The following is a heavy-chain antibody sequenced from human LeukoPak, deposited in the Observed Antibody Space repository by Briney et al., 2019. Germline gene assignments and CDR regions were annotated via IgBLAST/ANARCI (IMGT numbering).Heavy chain of an antibody. V-gene: IGHV4-61*02. CDR2: IYTSGST. CDR3: AALYSTVSTLWYFAY. CDR1: VRSISSGSYY. D-gene: IGHD4-17*01. J-gene: IGHJ4*02. Sequence: SQTLSLTCTVSVRSISSGSYYWRWIRQPAGKGLEWIGRIYTSGSTNYNRSLKSRVTISVDTSKNQFSLKLSSVTAADTAVYYCAALYSTVSTLWYFAYWGQGTLVTVSS.